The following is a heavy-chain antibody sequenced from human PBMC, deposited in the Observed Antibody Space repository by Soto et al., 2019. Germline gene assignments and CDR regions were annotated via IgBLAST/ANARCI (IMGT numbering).Heavy chain of an antibody. V-gene: IGHV1-69*02. J-gene: IGHJ5*02. CDR1: GGTFSSYT. CDR3: AWRGIAAAGTTYNWFDP. Sequence: QVQLVQSGAEVKKPGSSVKVSCKASGGTFSSYTISWVRQAPGQGLEWMGRIIPILGIANYAQKFQGRVTITADKSTSTAYMELSSLRSEDTAVYYCAWRGIAAAGTTYNWFDPWGQGTLVTVSS. CDR2: IIPILGIA. D-gene: IGHD6-13*01.